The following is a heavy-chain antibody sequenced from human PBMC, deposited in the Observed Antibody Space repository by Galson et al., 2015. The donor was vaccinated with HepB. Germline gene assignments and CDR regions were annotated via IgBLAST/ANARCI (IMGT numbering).Heavy chain of an antibody. V-gene: IGHV3-11*04. D-gene: IGHD6-13*01. J-gene: IGHJ3*02. Sequence: SLRLSCAASGFTFNDYYMNWIRQAPGKGLEWVSYISISGVTIHYADSVRGRFTISRDDANSSLSLQMDNLRVEDTAVYFCARDQVAAAGTTDGDNAFDIWGQGTLVTVSS. CDR1: GFTFNDYY. CDR2: ISISGVTI. CDR3: ARDQVAAAGTTDGDNAFDI.